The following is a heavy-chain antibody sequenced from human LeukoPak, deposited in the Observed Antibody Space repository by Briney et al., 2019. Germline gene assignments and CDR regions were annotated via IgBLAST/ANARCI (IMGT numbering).Heavy chain of an antibody. J-gene: IGHJ4*02. CDR3: ARGTAVADFDY. V-gene: IGHV3-21*01. CDR1: GFTFSSYS. D-gene: IGHD6-19*01. CDR2: I. Sequence: GGSLRLSCAASGFTFSSYSMNWVRQAPGKGLEWVSSIKGRFTISRDNAKNSLYLQMNSLRAEDTAVYYCARGTAVADFDYWGQGTLVTVSS.